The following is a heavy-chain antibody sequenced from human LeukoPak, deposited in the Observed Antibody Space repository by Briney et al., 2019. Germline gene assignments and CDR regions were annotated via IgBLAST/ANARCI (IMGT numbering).Heavy chain of an antibody. Sequence: SETLSLTCTVSGGSISSYYWSWIRQPPGKGLEWIGYIYYSGSTNYNPSLKSRVTISVDTSKNQFSLKLSSVTAADTAVYYCAREGRVAIIDYWGQETLVTVSS. CDR3: AREGRVAIIDY. D-gene: IGHD3-22*01. CDR2: IYYSGST. CDR1: GGSISSYY. V-gene: IGHV4-59*01. J-gene: IGHJ4*02.